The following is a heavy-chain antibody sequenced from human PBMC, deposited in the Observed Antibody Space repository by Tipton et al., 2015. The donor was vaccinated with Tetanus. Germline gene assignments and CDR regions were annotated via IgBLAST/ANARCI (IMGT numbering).Heavy chain of an antibody. CDR2: IWYDGSRK. J-gene: IGHJ4*02. V-gene: IGHV3-33*01. Sequence: SLRLSCAASTLTFSSRGMHWVRQAPGKGLEWVAVIWYDGSRKYYTDSVRGRFTISRDNSKNTVSLQMSSLRADDTAVYHCASGQSNRWRHAFDSWGQGTLVTVSS. CDR3: ASGQSNRWRHAFDS. CDR1: TLTFSSRG. D-gene: IGHD2-15*01.